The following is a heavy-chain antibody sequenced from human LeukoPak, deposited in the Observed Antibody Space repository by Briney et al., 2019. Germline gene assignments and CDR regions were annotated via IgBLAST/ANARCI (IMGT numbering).Heavy chain of an antibody. J-gene: IGHJ4*02. CDR2: ISSSSSTI. Sequence: GGSLRLSCAASGFTFSSYSMNWVRQAPGKGLEWVSYISSSSSTIYYADSVKGRFTIPRDNAKNSLYLQMNSLRAEDTAVYYCARVTGRYSSSSDYWGQGTLVTVSS. D-gene: IGHD6-6*01. CDR1: GFTFSSYS. CDR3: ARVTGRYSSSSDY. V-gene: IGHV3-48*01.